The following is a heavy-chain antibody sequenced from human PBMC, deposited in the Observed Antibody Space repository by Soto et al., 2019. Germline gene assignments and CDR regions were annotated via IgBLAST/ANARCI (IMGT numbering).Heavy chain of an antibody. D-gene: IGHD3-3*01. CDR2: INHSGST. CDR1: GGSFSGYY. Sequence: SETRSLTCAVYGGSFSGYYWSWIRQPPGRGLEWIGEINHSGSTNYNPSLKSRVTISVDTSKNQFSLKLSSVTAADTAVYYCARTRRRFLEARSGYYYGTDVWGQGTTVTVSS. J-gene: IGHJ6*02. V-gene: IGHV4-34*01. CDR3: ARTRRRFLEARSGYYYGTDV.